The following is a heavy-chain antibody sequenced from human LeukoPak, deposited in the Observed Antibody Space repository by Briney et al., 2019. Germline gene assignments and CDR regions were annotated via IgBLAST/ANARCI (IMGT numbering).Heavy chain of an antibody. V-gene: IGHV4-38-2*01. CDR1: GYSISSGYY. J-gene: IGHJ5*02. CDR3: ARAGYCSSTSCSGWFDP. D-gene: IGHD2-2*01. Sequence: NPSETLSLTCAVSGYSISSGYYWGWIRQPPGKGLEWIGSIYHSGSTYYNPSLESRVTISVDTSKNQFSLKLSSVTAADTAVYYCARAGYCSSTSCSGWFDPWGQGTLVTVSS. CDR2: IYHSGST.